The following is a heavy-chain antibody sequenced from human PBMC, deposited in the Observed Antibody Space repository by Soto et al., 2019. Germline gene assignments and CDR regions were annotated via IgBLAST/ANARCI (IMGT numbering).Heavy chain of an antibody. D-gene: IGHD6-13*01. V-gene: IGHV3-23*01. CDR2: LDAGDTT. CDR1: GFTFSRHA. CDR3: AKDPRAYSTHMGYFSDH. J-gene: IGHJ4*02. Sequence: EVQLLESGGNLVQPGGSLRLSCAASGFTFSRHAMSWVRQAPGEGLEWVSTLDAGDTTYYADSVKGLFTISRDNAMNTLPLQRNGMRVEDPAVYYCAKDPRAYSTHMGYFSDHWGQGNLVTVSS.